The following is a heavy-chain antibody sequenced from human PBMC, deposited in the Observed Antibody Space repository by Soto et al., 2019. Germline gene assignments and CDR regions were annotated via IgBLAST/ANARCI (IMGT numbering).Heavy chain of an antibody. D-gene: IGHD2-2*01. Sequence: EVQLVESGGGLVQPGGSLRLSCAASGFTFSSYSMNWVRQAPGKGLEWVSYISSSSSTIYYADSVKGRFTISRDNAKNSLYLQMNSLRAEDTAVYYCARDAPRYCSSTSCYSKYWGQGNLGHVSS. CDR1: GFTFSSYS. V-gene: IGHV3-48*01. J-gene: IGHJ4*02. CDR3: ARDAPRYCSSTSCYSKY. CDR2: ISSSSSTI.